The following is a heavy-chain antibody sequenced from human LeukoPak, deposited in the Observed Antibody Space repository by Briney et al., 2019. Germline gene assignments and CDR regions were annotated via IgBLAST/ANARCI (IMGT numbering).Heavy chain of an antibody. J-gene: IGHJ5*02. CDR1: GYSFTSYW. V-gene: IGHV5-51*01. CDR3: ARAFTTYCNGGSCRFDP. D-gene: IGHD2-15*01. CDR2: IYPGDSDT. Sequence: GESLKISCKGSGYSFTSYWIAWVRPMPGKGLEWMGIIYPGDSDTRYSPSFQGQVTISADKSISTVYLQWSSLKASDTAMYYCARAFTTYCNGGSCRFDPWGQGTLVTVSS.